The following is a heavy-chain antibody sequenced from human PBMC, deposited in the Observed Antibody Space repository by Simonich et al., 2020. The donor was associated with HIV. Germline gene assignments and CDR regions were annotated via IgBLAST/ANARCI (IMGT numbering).Heavy chain of an antibody. CDR1: GGSFSGYY. D-gene: IGHD2-15*01. Sequence: QVQLQQWGAGLLKPSETLSLTCAVYGGSFSGYYWSWIRQPPGKGLEWIGEINHGRSTNYTPSLKIRVTISVDTSKNQFSLKRSSVTAADTAVYYCARRGEGYCRGGICYKPIYFDYWGQGTLVTVSS. J-gene: IGHJ4*02. V-gene: IGHV4-34*01. CDR3: ARRGEGYCRGGICYKPIYFDY. CDR2: INHGRST.